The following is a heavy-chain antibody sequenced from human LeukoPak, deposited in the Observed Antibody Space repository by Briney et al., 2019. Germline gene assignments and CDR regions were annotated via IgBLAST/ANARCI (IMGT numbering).Heavy chain of an antibody. CDR1: GYTFTGYY. V-gene: IGHV1-2*02. J-gene: IGHJ4*02. CDR2: INPNSGGT. D-gene: IGHD2-2*01. CDR3: ARDLYCSSTSCDYFDY. Sequence: ASVTVSCKASGYTFTGYYMHWVRQAPGQGLEWMGWINPNSGGTNYAQKFQGRVTMTRDTSISTAYMELSRLTSDDTAVYYCARDLYCSSTSCDYFDYWGRGTLVTVSS.